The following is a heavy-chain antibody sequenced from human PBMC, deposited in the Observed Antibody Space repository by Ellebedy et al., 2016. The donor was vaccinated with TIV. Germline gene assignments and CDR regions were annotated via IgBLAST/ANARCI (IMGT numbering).Heavy chain of an antibody. J-gene: IGHJ4*02. CDR2: IKGDGSEA. CDR3: ARGATGDPIDDYGDNEGLFY. D-gene: IGHD4-17*01. CDR1: GFIFSNYW. Sequence: GGSLRLSXAASGFIFSNYWMSWVRQAPGKGLEWVANIKGDGSEANYVDFVKGRFTISSDSAKNSLYLQMNSLRAEDTAVYYCARGATGDPIDDYGDNEGLFYWGQGTLVTVSS. V-gene: IGHV3-7*02.